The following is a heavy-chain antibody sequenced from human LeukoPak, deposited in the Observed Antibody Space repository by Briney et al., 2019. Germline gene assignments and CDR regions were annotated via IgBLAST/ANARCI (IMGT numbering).Heavy chain of an antibody. J-gene: IGHJ4*02. CDR3: ARRGGYFHFDY. Sequence: SETLSLTCAVYGGSFSGYYWSWIRQPPGKGLEWIGFIYTSGSTNYNPSLKSRVTISVDTSKNQFSLKLSSVTAADTAVYYCARRGGYFHFDYWGQGALVTVSS. CDR1: GGSFSGYY. CDR2: IYTSGST. D-gene: IGHD2-21*02. V-gene: IGHV4-4*09.